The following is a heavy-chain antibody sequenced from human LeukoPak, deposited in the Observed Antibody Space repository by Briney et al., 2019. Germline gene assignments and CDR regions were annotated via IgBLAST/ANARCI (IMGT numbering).Heavy chain of an antibody. CDR2: INSDGSST. V-gene: IGHV3-74*01. CDR1: GFTFSNYW. Sequence: GGSLRLSCAASGFTFSNYWMHWVRQAPGKGLVWVSRINSDGSSTNYADSVKGRFTVSRDTAKNTLYLQMNSLRSEDTAVYYCARGDYAFDIWGQGTMVTVSS. CDR3: ARGDYAFDI. D-gene: IGHD2-21*01. J-gene: IGHJ3*02.